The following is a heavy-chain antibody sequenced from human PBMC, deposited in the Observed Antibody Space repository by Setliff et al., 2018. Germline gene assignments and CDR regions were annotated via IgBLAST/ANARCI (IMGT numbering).Heavy chain of an antibody. CDR3: ARDRGSSWYGNYYYYYGMDV. D-gene: IGHD6-13*01. Sequence: SETLSLTCTVSGGSISSGDHYWSWIRQPAGKGLEWIGRIHASGSTNYNPSLKSRVTISVDTSKNQFSLKLSSVTAADTAVYYCARDRGSSWYGNYYYYYGMDVWGQGNPGHRLL. J-gene: IGHJ6*02. CDR2: IHASGST. V-gene: IGHV4-61*02. CDR1: GGSISSGDHY.